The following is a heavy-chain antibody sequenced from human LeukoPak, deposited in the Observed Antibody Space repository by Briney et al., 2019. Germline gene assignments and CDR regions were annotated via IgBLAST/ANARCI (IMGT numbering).Heavy chain of an antibody. J-gene: IGHJ6*02. V-gene: IGHV3-9*01. CDR2: INCNSDYT. CDR1: GFTFDDYA. D-gene: IGHD6-19*01. CDR3: AKPEDLRMAVAATGLKHYGLDV. Sequence: GGSLRLSCAASGFTFDDYAMHWVRQAPGQGLEWISGINCNSDYTDYADSVQGRVIISRDNAKNSLFLQMNSLSTEDTAFYYCAKPEDLRMAVAATGLKHYGLDVWGQGTTVIVSS.